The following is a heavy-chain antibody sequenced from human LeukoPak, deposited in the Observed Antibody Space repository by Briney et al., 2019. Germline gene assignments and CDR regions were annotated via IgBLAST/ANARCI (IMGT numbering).Heavy chain of an antibody. Sequence: GGSLRLSCAASGFTFSDYYMSWIRQAPGKGLEWVSYISSSGSTIYYADSVKGRFTISRDNAKNSLYLQMNSLRAEDTAVYYCARDGNSGSYYAYYYYYMDVWGKGTTVTVSS. D-gene: IGHD1-26*01. CDR3: ARDGNSGSYYAYYYYYMDV. CDR1: GFTFSDYY. V-gene: IGHV3-11*04. CDR2: ISSSGSTI. J-gene: IGHJ6*03.